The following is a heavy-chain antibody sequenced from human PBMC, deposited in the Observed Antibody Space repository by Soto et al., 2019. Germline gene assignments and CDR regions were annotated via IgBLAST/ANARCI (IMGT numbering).Heavy chain of an antibody. V-gene: IGHV4-30-4*01. D-gene: IGHD2-2*01. Sequence: QVQLQESGPGLVKPSQTLSLTGTVSGGSIRSGDYYWIWIRQPPGKGLEWIGYIYYSGSTYYNPSLKNRVTTPVEPSKNQFSLKLSSVTAADTAVYYCAGDQAYVLVPADEEYYGMDVLGQGTTVTVAS. CDR1: GGSIRSGDYY. J-gene: IGHJ6*02. CDR2: IYYSGST. CDR3: AGDQAYVLVPADEEYYGMDV.